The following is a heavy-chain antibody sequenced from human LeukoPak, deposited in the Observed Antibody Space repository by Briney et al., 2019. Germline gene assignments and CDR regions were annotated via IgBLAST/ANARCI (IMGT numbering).Heavy chain of an antibody. CDR2: IYPGDSDT. CDR3: ARQPAPYYYGSGSLPYYFDY. J-gene: IGHJ4*02. V-gene: IGHV5-51*01. Sequence: KRGESLKISCKGSGYSFTSYWIGWVRQMPGKGLEWMGIIYPGDSDTRYSPSFQGQVTISADKSISTAYLQWSSLKASDTAMYYCARQPAPYYYGSGSLPYYFDYWGQGTLVTVSS. D-gene: IGHD3-10*01. CDR1: GYSFTSYW.